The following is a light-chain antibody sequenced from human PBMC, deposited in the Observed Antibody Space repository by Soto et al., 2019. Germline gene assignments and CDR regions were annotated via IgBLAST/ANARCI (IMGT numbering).Light chain of an antibody. Sequence: EIVLTQSPGTPSLSPGERATLSCRASQSVSSSYLAWYQQKPGQAPRLLIYGASSRATGIPDRFSGSGSGTDFTLTISRLEPEDVAVYYCQQYGSSPMYTFGQGTKLEIK. CDR2: GAS. V-gene: IGKV3-20*01. CDR1: QSVSSSY. CDR3: QQYGSSPMYT. J-gene: IGKJ2*01.